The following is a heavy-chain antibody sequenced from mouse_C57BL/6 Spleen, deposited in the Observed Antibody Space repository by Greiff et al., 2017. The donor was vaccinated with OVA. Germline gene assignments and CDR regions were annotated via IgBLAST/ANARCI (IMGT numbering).Heavy chain of an antibody. CDR1: GYTFTSYW. CDR2: IYPSDSET. D-gene: IGHD2-3*01. J-gene: IGHJ2*01. V-gene: IGHV1-61*01. CDR3: ARGFYDGYLDY. Sequence: QVHVKQPGAELVRPGSSVKLSCKASGYTFTSYWMDWVKQRPGQGLEWIGNIYPSDSETHYNQKFKDKATLTVDKSSSTAYMQLSSLTSEDSAVYYCARGFYDGYLDYWGQGTTLTVSS.